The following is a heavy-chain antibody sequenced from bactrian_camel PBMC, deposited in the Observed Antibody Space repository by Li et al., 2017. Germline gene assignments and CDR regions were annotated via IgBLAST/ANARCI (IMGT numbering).Heavy chain of an antibody. CDR3: AAGPSVRTWGDAASFGY. V-gene: IGHV3S68*01. Sequence: HVQLVESGGGSVQAGGSLRLACKVSGHLRGCMTWFRRPPGKEREGVAGISTRGDSTYYADSVKGRFTISQDFAENTLYLQMNSLKPEDTAMYYCAAGPSVRTWGDAASFGYWGQGTQVTVS. CDR2: ISTRGDST. D-gene: IGHD1*01. J-gene: IGHJ6*01. CDR1: GHLRGC.